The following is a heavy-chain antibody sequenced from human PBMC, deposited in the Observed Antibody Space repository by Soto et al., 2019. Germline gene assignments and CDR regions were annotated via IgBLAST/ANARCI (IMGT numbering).Heavy chain of an antibody. CDR3: ARSGGAGSGCFDY. CDR2: INPSCGST. J-gene: IGHJ4*02. D-gene: IGHD2-15*01. CDR1: GYTFTSYY. V-gene: IGHV1-46*01. Sequence: ASVKVSCKASGYTFTSYYMNWVRQAPGQGLEWMGIINPSCGSTSYAQKFQGRVTMTRDTSTSTGYMELSSLRSEDTAVYYCARSGGAGSGCFDYWGQGTLVTVSS.